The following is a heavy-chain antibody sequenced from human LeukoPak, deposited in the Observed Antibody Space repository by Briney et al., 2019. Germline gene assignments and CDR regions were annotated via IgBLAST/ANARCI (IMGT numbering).Heavy chain of an antibody. V-gene: IGHV4-39*01. D-gene: IGHD3/OR15-3a*01. Sequence: SETLSLTCTVSGVSISSSNSYWGWIRQPPGKGLEWSGSIYYSRNTYYNASLKSQVSISIDTSKNQFSLKLTSVTAADTAVYFCARQSGSGLFSLPGGQGTLVTVSS. CDR3: ARQSGSGLFSLP. CDR2: IYYSRNT. CDR1: GVSISSSNSY. J-gene: IGHJ4*02.